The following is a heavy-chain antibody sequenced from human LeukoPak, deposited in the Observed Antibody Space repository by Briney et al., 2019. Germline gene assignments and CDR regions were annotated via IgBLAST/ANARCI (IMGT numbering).Heavy chain of an antibody. D-gene: IGHD2-21*01. J-gene: IGHJ5*01. CDR2: ISGTGGAT. CDR1: GFSFGNYA. V-gene: IGHV3-23*01. CDR3: VKDPRDTYGTNWFVS. Sequence: GGSLRLSCVASGFSFGNYAMSWVRQAPGKGLQWVSQISGTGGATWYAGFARDRFTISRDNSKKTLYLKMSGLRVEDTAMYYCVKDPRDTYGTNWFVSWGQGTLLIVSS.